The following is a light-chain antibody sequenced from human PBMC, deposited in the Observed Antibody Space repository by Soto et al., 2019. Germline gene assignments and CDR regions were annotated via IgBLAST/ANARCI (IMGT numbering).Light chain of an antibody. Sequence: DFQMTQSPFSLFASVGDRVTITCRASQDISSYLAWYQQKPGKVPKILIYAASSLQSGVPSRFSGSGSGTDFTLTISSLHPEDVATYYCQKYNNGPFTFGPGTKVNIK. CDR2: AAS. CDR1: QDISSY. V-gene: IGKV1-27*01. CDR3: QKYNNGPFT. J-gene: IGKJ3*01.